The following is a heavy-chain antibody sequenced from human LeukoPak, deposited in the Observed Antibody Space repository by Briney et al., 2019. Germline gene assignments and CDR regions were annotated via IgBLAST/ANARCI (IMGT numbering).Heavy chain of an antibody. V-gene: IGHV3-66*01. J-gene: IGHJ6*02. CDR1: GFTVSSNY. CDR2: ICSGGST. Sequence: GGSVRLSCAASGFTVSSNYMSWVRHTPGKGLEWVSLICSGGSTYYADSVKGRFTISRDNSKNTLYLQMNSLRAEDTAVYYCASRDKGYYYGMDVWGQGTTVTVSS. CDR3: ASRDKGYYYGMDV. D-gene: IGHD5-24*01.